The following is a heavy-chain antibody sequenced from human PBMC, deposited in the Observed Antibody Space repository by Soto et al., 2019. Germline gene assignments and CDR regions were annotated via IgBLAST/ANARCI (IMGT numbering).Heavy chain of an antibody. CDR2: IYYSGST. CDR3: ARAPIYVDTAMVNDY. J-gene: IGHJ4*02. CDR1: GGSVSSGSYY. Sequence: SETLSLTCTVSGGSVSSGSYYWSWIRQPPGKGLEWIGYIYYSGSTNYNPSLKSRVTISVDTSKNQFSLKLSSVTAADTAVYYCARAPIYVDTAMVNDYWGQGTLVTVSS. V-gene: IGHV4-61*01. D-gene: IGHD5-18*01.